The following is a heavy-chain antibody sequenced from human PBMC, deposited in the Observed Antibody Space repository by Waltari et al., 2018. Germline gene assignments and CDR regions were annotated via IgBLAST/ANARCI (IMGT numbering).Heavy chain of an antibody. D-gene: IGHD3-16*01. CDR3: ARPSWDYYYIDV. Sequence: QVQLVESGGGVVQPGGSLRPSCAASGLTFRSLPMYWVRQDPGKGLDWVAFISYDGSVKYYAGSVKGRFTISRDNSKNTLYLQMNSLRAEDTAVYYCARPSWDYYYIDVWGKGTTVTISS. CDR1: GLTFRSLP. J-gene: IGHJ6*03. V-gene: IGHV3-30*01. CDR2: ISYDGSVK.